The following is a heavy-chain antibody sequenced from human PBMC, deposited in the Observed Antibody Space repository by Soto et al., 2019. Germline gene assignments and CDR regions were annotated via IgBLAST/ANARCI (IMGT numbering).Heavy chain of an antibody. Sequence: SETLSLTCAVYGGSFSGYYWSWIRQPPGKGLEWIGEINHSGSTNYNPSLKSRVTISVDTSKNQFSLKLSSVTAADTAVYYCAGRITMVRGVIPYWGQGTLVTVSS. J-gene: IGHJ4*02. V-gene: IGHV4-34*01. CDR1: GGSFSGYY. CDR3: AGRITMVRGVIPY. D-gene: IGHD3-10*01. CDR2: INHSGST.